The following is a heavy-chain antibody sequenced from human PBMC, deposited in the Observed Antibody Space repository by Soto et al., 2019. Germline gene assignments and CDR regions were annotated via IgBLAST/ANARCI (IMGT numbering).Heavy chain of an antibody. CDR3: ARQPDY. CDR2: IFYSGTP. Sequence: QVQLQESGPGLVKPSQTLSLPCTVSGGSISSGGSYWSWIRQHPGKGLEWIGYIFYSGTPYYTPSLKSRVTISVDTSKNQFSLKLSSVTAGDTAVYYCARQPDYWGQGTLVTVSS. V-gene: IGHV4-31*03. CDR1: GGSISSGGSY. J-gene: IGHJ4*02.